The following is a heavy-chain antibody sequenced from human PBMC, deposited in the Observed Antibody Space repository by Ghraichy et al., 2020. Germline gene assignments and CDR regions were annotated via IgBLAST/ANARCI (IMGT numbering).Heavy chain of an antibody. CDR3: ARDQGFCSGDNCYFPIDFGFDP. D-gene: IGHD2-15*01. CDR1: DYTFTNYG. J-gene: IGHJ5*02. Sequence: ASVKVSCKASDYTFTNYGINWVRQAPGQGLEWMGWISTYNGNTNYAQKFQGRVTMTTHTSTSTAYMELRSLRSDDTAVYYCARDQGFCSGDNCYFPIDFGFDPWGQGTLVTVSS. V-gene: IGHV1-18*04. CDR2: ISTYNGNT.